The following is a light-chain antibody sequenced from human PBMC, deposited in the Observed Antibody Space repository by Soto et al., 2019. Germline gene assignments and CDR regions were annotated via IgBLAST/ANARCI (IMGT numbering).Light chain of an antibody. CDR2: GTS. CDR1: RSVSDTL. Sequence: IVLAQSPVPRSWSPGERATLSCRADRSVSDTLLTWFQQKPGQAPRLLIFGTSNRAPGIPDRFSGSGSGTDFTLTISRLEPDDFAVYYCQHYGDSSWTFGQGTKVDIK. V-gene: IGKV3-20*01. J-gene: IGKJ1*01. CDR3: QHYGDSSWT.